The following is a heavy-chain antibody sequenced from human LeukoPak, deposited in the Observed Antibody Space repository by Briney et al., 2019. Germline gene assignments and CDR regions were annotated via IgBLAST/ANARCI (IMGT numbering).Heavy chain of an antibody. Sequence: PGGSLRLSCAASGFTFSSYSMNWVRQAPGKGLEWVSSISSSSSYIYYADSVKGRFTISRDNAKNSLYLQMNSLRAEDTAVYYCARDIAAAGPRAFDIWGQGTMVTVSS. CDR1: GFTFSSYS. J-gene: IGHJ3*02. V-gene: IGHV3-21*01. CDR2: ISSSSSYI. CDR3: ARDIAAAGPRAFDI. D-gene: IGHD6-13*01.